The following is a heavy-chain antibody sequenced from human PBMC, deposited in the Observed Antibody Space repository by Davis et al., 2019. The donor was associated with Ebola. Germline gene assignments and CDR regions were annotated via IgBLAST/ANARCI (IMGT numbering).Heavy chain of an antibody. Sequence: ASVKVSCKASGYTFTSYYMHWVRQAPGQGLEWMGIINPSGGSTSYAQKFQGRVTMTEDTSTDTAYMELSSLRSEDTAVYYCATVASQSGDYGSYYFDYWGQGTLVTVSS. D-gene: IGHD4-17*01. CDR2: INPSGGST. CDR3: ATVASQSGDYGSYYFDY. J-gene: IGHJ4*02. CDR1: GYTFTSYY. V-gene: IGHV1-46*01.